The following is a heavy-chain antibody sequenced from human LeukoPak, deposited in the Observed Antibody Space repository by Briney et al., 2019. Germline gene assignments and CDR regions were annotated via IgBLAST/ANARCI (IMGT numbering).Heavy chain of an antibody. CDR2: INAGNGNT. J-gene: IGHJ4*02. CDR1: GYTFTSYA. Sequence: GASVKVSCKASGYTFTSYAMHWVRQAPGQRLEWMGWINAGNGNTKYSQKFQGRVTMTTDTSTSTAYMELRSLRSDDTAVYYCARDFYGDYEIDYWGQGTLVTVSS. D-gene: IGHD4-17*01. CDR3: ARDFYGDYEIDY. V-gene: IGHV1-3*01.